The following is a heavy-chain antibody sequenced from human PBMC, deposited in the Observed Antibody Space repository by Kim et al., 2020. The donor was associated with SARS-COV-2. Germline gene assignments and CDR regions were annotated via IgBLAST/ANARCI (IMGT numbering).Heavy chain of an antibody. Sequence: SETLSLTCTVSGGSISSYYWSWIRQPPGKGLEWIGYIYYSGSTNYNPSLKSRVTISVDTSKNQFSLKLSSVTAADTAVYYCARDRALGGDPSDAFDIWGQGTMVTVSS. CDR2: IYYSGST. CDR3: ARDRALGGDPSDAFDI. V-gene: IGHV4-59*01. D-gene: IGHD2-21*02. J-gene: IGHJ3*02. CDR1: GGSISSYY.